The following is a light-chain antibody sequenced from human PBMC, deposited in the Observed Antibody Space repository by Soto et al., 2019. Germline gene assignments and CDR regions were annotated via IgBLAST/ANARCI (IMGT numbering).Light chain of an antibody. CDR3: CSYTDIALDVV. Sequence: QSVLTQPAAVSGSPGQSITISCTGTSSDVGYYNYVSWFQQHPGKAPKLLIYEVSNRPSGVSDRFSGSKSGNTASLTISGVRPEDEADYYCCSYTDIALDVVFGGGTKLTVL. CDR1: SSDVGYYNY. CDR2: EVS. J-gene: IGLJ2*01. V-gene: IGLV2-14*01.